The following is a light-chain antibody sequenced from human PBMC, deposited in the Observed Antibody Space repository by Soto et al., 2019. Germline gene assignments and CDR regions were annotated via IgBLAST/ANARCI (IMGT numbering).Light chain of an antibody. Sequence: QSALTQPASVSGSPGQSITISCTGTSSDVGGYKFVSWYQRHPGKVPKLMIYDVNNRPSGVSNRFSGSKSGNTASLTISGLQAEDEADYYCSSYTSGSTRYVFGPGTKLTVL. CDR3: SSYTSGSTRYV. CDR2: DVN. CDR1: SSDVGGYKF. J-gene: IGLJ1*01. V-gene: IGLV2-14*01.